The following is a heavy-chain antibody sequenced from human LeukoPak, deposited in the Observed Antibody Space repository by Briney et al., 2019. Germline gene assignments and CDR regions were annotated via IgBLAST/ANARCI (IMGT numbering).Heavy chain of an antibody. J-gene: IGHJ4*02. CDR1: GYSISSTYY. D-gene: IGHD5-18*01. V-gene: IGHV4-38-2*02. CDR3: ARLGRNSYGSYYFDY. CDR2: INDGGST. Sequence: SETLSLTCTVSGYSISSTYYWGWIRQPPGKGLEWIGSINDGGSTYYDPSRKSRVTISVDTSNNQFSLKVNSVTAADTAVYYCARLGRNSYGSYYFDYWGQGTLVTASS.